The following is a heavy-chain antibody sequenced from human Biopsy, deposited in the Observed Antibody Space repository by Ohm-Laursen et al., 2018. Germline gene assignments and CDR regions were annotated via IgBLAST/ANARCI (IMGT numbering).Heavy chain of an antibody. V-gene: IGHV4-39*01. CDR2: IYYSGNT. CDR3: ARQVDFWSGYDDY. D-gene: IGHD3-3*01. CDR1: GGSISDSTYH. Sequence: SDTLSLTCTVSGGSISDSTYHWGWIRQSPGKGLEWIGNIYYSGNTDYSPSLKSRVTISVDTSNNQFSLKLRSVTAADTAVYYCARQVDFWSGYDDYWGQGTLVAVSS. J-gene: IGHJ4*02.